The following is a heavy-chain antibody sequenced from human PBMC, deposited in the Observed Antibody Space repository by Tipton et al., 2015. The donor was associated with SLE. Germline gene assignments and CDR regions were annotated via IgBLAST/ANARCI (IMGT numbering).Heavy chain of an antibody. J-gene: IGHJ2*01. Sequence: TLSLTCAVSGYFISSGYYWSWIRQPPGKGLEWIGEINHSGSTNYNPSLKTRVTISVDTSKNQFSLKLSSVTAADTAVYYCARGPLLDLWGRGTLVTVSS. V-gene: IGHV4-34*01. D-gene: IGHD5/OR15-5a*01. CDR1: GYFISSGYY. CDR2: INHSGST. CDR3: ARGPLLDL.